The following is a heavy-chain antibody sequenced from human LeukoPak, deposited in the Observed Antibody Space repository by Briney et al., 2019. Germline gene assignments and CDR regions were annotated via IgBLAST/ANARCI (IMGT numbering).Heavy chain of an antibody. Sequence: GESLKISCKGSGYSFTSYWIGWVRQMPGKGLEWMGIIYPGDSDTRYSPSFQGQVTISADKSISTAYLQWSSLKASDTAMYYCAITPTYSSGWYWNFDYWGQGTLVTVSS. CDR3: AITPTYSSGWYWNFDY. V-gene: IGHV5-51*01. CDR2: IYPGDSDT. J-gene: IGHJ4*02. D-gene: IGHD6-19*01. CDR1: GYSFTSYW.